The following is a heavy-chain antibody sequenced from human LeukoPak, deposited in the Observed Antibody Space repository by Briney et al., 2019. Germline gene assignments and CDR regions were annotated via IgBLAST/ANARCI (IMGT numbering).Heavy chain of an antibody. J-gene: IGHJ3*02. CDR2: ICYSGST. CDR1: GGSISSSSYY. D-gene: IGHD3-22*01. Sequence: SETLSLTCTVSGGSISSSSYYWGWIRQPPGEGVGWIGSICYSGSTYYNPSLMSRVTISVDTSKNQFSLELSSVSAADSSVYYCARSYYYDSSGYRYAFDIWGQGTMVTVSS. V-gene: IGHV4-39*01. CDR3: ARSYYYDSSGYRYAFDI.